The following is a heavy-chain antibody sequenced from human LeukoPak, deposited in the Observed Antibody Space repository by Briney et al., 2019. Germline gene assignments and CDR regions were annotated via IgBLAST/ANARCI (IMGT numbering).Heavy chain of an antibody. D-gene: IGHD3-10*01. CDR3: ARKPEWFGELLSPYFDY. Sequence: GSLRLSCAASGFTVSSNYMSWVRQAPGKGLEWIARIYTSGSTNYNPSLKSRVTISVDTSKNQFSLKLSSVTAADTAVYYCARKPEWFGELLSPYFDYWGQGTLVTVSS. CDR1: GFTVSSNY. V-gene: IGHV4-4*07. J-gene: IGHJ4*02. CDR2: IYTSGST.